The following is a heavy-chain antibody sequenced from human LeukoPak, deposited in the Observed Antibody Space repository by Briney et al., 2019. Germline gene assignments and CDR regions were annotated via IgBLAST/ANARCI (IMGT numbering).Heavy chain of an antibody. D-gene: IGHD3-22*01. CDR1: GGSISSYY. CDR3: ATGGDSSGYYFYFQH. Sequence: SETLSLTCTVSGGSISSYYWSWIRQPPGKGLEWIGYIYYSGSTNYNPSLKSRVTISVDTSKNQFSLKLSSVTAADTAVYYCATGGDSSGYYFYFQHWGQGTLVTVS. V-gene: IGHV4-59*01. CDR2: IYYSGST. J-gene: IGHJ1*01.